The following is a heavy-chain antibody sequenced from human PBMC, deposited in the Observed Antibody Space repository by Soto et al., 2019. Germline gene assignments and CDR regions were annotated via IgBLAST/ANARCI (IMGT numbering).Heavy chain of an antibody. V-gene: IGHV1-46*01. J-gene: IGHJ4*02. D-gene: IGHD5-12*01. CDR3: VREYSPGIFEY. CDR2: IVPASGGA. CDR1: GYSFTDFF. Sequence: ASVKVSCKASGYSFTDFFIHWVRQAPGQGLEWMGFIVPASGGAGYTEKFLGRISMTRDTSTTTVYMEMSSLRLEDTAVYYCVREYSPGIFEYWGQGTLVTVSS.